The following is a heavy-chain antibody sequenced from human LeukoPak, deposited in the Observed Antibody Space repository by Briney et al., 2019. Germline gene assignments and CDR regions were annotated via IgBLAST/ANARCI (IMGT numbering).Heavy chain of an antibody. V-gene: IGHV4-30-4*01. CDR3: ARTDSSGYYGAY. D-gene: IGHD3-22*01. Sequence: SETLSLTCTVSGGSISSGDYYWSWIRQPPGKGLEWIGHIYYSGSTYYNPSLKSRVTISVDTSNNLFSLKLSSVTAADTAVYYCARTDSSGYYGAYWGQGTLVTVSS. J-gene: IGHJ4*02. CDR2: IYYSGST. CDR1: GGSISSGDYY.